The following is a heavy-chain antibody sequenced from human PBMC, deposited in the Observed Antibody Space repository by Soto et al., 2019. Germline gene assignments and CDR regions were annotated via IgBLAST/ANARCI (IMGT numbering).Heavy chain of an antibody. J-gene: IGHJ6*02. CDR2: MNPNSGNT. CDR1: GYTFTSYD. Sequence: ASVKVSCKASGYTFTSYDINWVRQATGQGLEWMGWMNPNSGNTGYAQKFQGRVTMTRNTSISTAYMELSSLRSEDTAVYYCARGSYSSSWYWRRTPWEHYYYGMDVWGQGTTVTVSS. D-gene: IGHD6-13*01. CDR3: ARGSYSSSWYWRRTPWEHYYYGMDV. V-gene: IGHV1-8*01.